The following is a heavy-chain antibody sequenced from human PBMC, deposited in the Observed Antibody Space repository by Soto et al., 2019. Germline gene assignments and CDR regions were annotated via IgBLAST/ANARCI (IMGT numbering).Heavy chain of an antibody. CDR3: ARDPTGTAVFGVVISHPYYYYGMDV. D-gene: IGHD3-3*01. CDR2: IIPIFGTA. V-gene: IGHV1-69*06. Sequence: KPSSEAPRGTKSSKSIWWPRQSHAQGLEWMGGIIPIFGTANYAQKFQGRVTITADKSTSTAYMELSSLRSEDTAVYYCARDPTGTAVFGVVISHPYYYYGMDVSGQGPSGTGSS. J-gene: IGHJ6*02. CDR1: RGTKSSKS.